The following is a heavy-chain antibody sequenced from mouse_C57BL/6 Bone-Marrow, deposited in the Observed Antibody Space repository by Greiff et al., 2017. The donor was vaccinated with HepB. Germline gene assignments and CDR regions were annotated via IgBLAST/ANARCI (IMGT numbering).Heavy chain of an antibody. Sequence: EVHLVESGGGLVKPGGSLKLSCAASGFTFSDYGMHWVRQAPEKGLEWVAYISSGSSTIYYADTVKGRFTISRDNAKNTLFLQMASLRSEDTAMYYCARPFITTVVATRYFDVWGTGTTVTVSS. CDR3: ARPFITTVVATRYFDV. J-gene: IGHJ1*03. D-gene: IGHD1-1*01. CDR1: GFTFSDYG. CDR2: ISSGSSTI. V-gene: IGHV5-17*01.